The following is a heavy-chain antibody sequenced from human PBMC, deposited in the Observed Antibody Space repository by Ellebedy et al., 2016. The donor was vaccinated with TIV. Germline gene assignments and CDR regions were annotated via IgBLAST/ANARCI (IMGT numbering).Heavy chain of an antibody. CDR3: ARGSALPTTIWNALDI. CDR1: GFTLSDYY. CDR2: ITNSGSPI. D-gene: IGHD2-2*01. Sequence: GGSLRLXXAASGFTLSDYYMTWIRQAPGKGLECVSYITNSGSPIYYADSVEGRFTMSRDNAKNSLFLQLHSLEVEDSAMYYCARGSALPTTIWNALDIWGQGTMVTVSS. V-gene: IGHV3-11*01. J-gene: IGHJ3*02.